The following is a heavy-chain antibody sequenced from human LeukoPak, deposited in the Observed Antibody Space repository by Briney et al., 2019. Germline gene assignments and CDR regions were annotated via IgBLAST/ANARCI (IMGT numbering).Heavy chain of an antibody. J-gene: IGHJ4*02. CDR3: ARYRRDYYDCGRPIDYFDY. CDR1: GFTFSSYG. V-gene: IGHV3-48*04. CDR2: ISSSGSSI. Sequence: GGSLRLSCAASGFTFSSYGMNWVRQAPGKGLEWVSYISSSGSSIYYADSVKGRFTISRDNAKNSLYLQMNSLRAEDTAVYYCARYRRDYYDCGRPIDYFDYWGQGTLVTVSS. D-gene: IGHD3-22*01.